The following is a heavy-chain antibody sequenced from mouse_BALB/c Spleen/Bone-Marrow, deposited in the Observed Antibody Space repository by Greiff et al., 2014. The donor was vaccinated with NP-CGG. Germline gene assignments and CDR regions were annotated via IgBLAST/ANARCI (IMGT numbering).Heavy chain of an antibody. Sequence: LVESGAELVRPGVSVKISCKGSGYTFTDYAMHWVKQSHAKSLEWIGVISTYYGDASYNQKFKGKATMTVDKSSSTAYMELARLTSEDSAIYYCARDAMDYWGQGTSDTVSS. CDR3: ARDAMDY. CDR2: ISTYYGDA. V-gene: IGHV1S137*01. CDR1: GYTFTDYA. J-gene: IGHJ4*01.